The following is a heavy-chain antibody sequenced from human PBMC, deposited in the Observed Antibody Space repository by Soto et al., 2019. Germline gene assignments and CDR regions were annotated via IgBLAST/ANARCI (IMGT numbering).Heavy chain of an antibody. CDR3: ARHRHPRGTVGATSPLDP. J-gene: IGHJ5*02. CDR2: HYSGGGT. D-gene: IGHD1-26*01. V-gene: IGHV3-53*01. CDR1: GFSVSSTY. Sequence: PGGSLRLSCAISGFSVSSTYLSWVRQAPGKGLEWVSVHYSGGGTYYADSVQGRFTISRDKSNNTLYLQMRRVRAEDTAVYFCARHRHPRGTVGATSPLDPWGQGTQVTVYS.